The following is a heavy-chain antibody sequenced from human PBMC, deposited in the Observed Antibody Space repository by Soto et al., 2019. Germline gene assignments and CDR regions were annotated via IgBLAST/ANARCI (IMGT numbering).Heavy chain of an antibody. CDR2: IKSQGDGGTR. V-gene: IGHV3-15*01. D-gene: IGHD2-2*01. CDR1: GFSFRNAW. Sequence: GGSLRLSCAASGFSFRNAWMSWVRQAPGKGLEWVGHIKSQGDGGTRDYAAPVKGRFTISRDDSKNTLFLQMNSLKNEGTAVYFCTTDLQAYCDGTTCYAGNYYYDDMDVWGQGTTVTVSS. CDR3: TTDLQAYCDGTTCYAGNYYYDDMDV. J-gene: IGHJ6*02.